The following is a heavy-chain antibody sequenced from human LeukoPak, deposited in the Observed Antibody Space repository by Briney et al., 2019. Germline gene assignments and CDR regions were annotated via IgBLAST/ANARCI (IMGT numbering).Heavy chain of an antibody. J-gene: IGHJ4*02. CDR2: ISSSSSTI. CDR1: GFTFSSYS. Sequence: PGGSLRLSCAASGFTFSSYSMNWVRQAPGKGLEWVSYISSSSSTIYYADSVKGRFTISRDNAKNSLYLRMNSLRAEDTAVYYCARAPRDVLRYFDWLSPFAYWGQGTLVTVSS. V-gene: IGHV3-48*01. D-gene: IGHD3-9*01. CDR3: ARAPRDVLRYFDWLSPFAY.